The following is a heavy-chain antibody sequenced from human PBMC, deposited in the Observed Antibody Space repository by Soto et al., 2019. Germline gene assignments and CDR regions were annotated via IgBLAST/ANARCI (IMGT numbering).Heavy chain of an antibody. D-gene: IGHD2-2*01. J-gene: IGHJ6*02. Sequence: GASVKVSCKASGYTFTSYYMHWVRQAPGQGLEWMGIINPSGGSTSYAQKFQGRVTMTRDTSTSTVYMELSSLRSEDTAVYYCARERVVPAATSKYYYYYYDMDVWGQGTTVTVSS. CDR2: INPSGGST. CDR1: GYTFTSYY. CDR3: ARERVVPAATSKYYYYYYDMDV. V-gene: IGHV1-46*01.